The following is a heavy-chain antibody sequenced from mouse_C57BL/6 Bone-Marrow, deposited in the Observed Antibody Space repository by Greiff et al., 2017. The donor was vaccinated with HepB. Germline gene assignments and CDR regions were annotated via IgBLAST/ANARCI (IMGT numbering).Heavy chain of an antibody. V-gene: IGHV2-2*01. D-gene: IGHD1-1*01. Sequence: QVQLKQSGPGLVQPSQSLSITCTVSGFSLTSYGVHWVRQSPGKGLEWLGVIWSGGSTDYNAAFISRLSISKDNSRSQVFFKMNSLQADDTAIYYCARRSYGSSYYYYAMDYWGQGTSVTVSS. CDR2: IWSGGST. CDR1: GFSLTSYG. CDR3: ARRSYGSSYYYYAMDY. J-gene: IGHJ4*01.